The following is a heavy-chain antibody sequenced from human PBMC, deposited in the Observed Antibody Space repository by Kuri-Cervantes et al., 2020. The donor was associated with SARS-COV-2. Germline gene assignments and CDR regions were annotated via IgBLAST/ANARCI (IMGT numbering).Heavy chain of an antibody. D-gene: IGHD5-18*01. CDR1: GYSISSGYY. CDR3: ASSGGCSYGCFDY. Sequence: SETLSLTCAVSGYSISSGYYWGWIRQPPGKGLEWIGGIYHSGSTYYNPSLKSRVTISVDTSKNQFSLKLRSVTAADTAVYYCASSGGCSYGCFDYWGQGTLVTVSS. V-gene: IGHV4-38-2*01. J-gene: IGHJ4*02. CDR2: IYHSGST.